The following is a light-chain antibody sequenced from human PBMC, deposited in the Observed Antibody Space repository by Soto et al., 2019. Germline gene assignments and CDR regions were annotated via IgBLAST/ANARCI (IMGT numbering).Light chain of an antibody. CDR2: GAS. Sequence: EIVMTQSPATLSVSPGERATLSCRASQSVSSNLAWYQHKPGQAXRLLIYGASTRATGTPDRFSGSGSGTEYTLTISSLQSEDFAVYYGQQYNSWPPITFGQGTRLEIK. V-gene: IGKV3-15*01. J-gene: IGKJ5*01. CDR1: QSVSSN. CDR3: QQYNSWPPIT.